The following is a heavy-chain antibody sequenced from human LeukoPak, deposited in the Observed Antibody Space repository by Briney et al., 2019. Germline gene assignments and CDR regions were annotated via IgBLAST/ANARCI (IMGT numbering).Heavy chain of an antibody. J-gene: IGHJ4*02. Sequence: SVKVSCKASGGTFSSYAISWVRQAPGQGLEWMGRIIPIFGIANYAQKFQGRVTITADKSTSKAYMELSSLRSEDTAVYYCARTRVPAAPHPFDYWGQGTLVTVSS. D-gene: IGHD2-2*01. CDR1: GGTFSSYA. CDR3: ARTRVPAAPHPFDY. V-gene: IGHV1-69*04. CDR2: IIPIFGIA.